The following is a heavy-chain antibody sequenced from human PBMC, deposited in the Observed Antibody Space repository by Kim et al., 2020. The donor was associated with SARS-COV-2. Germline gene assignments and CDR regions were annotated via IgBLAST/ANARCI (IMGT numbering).Heavy chain of an antibody. J-gene: IGHJ4*02. Sequence: NHSPSFQGHVTIAADKSISTAYLQWSSLKASDTAMYYCARDADPTVTGDYWGQGTLVTVSS. CDR3: ARDADPTVTGDY. D-gene: IGHD4-4*01. V-gene: IGHV5-10-1*01.